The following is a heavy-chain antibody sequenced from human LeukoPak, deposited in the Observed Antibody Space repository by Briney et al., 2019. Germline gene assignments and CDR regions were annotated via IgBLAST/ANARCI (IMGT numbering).Heavy chain of an antibody. J-gene: IGHJ6*03. D-gene: IGHD1-7*01. Sequence: GGSLRLSCAASGFSFSSYDMHWVRQAPGKGLEWVAVIWYDGSNKYYADSVKGRFTISRDNSKNTLYLQMNSLRAEDTAVYYCAKDEELELPPYYYMDVWGKGTTVTVSS. CDR3: AKDEELELPPYYYMDV. V-gene: IGHV3-33*06. CDR1: GFSFSSYD. CDR2: IWYDGSNK.